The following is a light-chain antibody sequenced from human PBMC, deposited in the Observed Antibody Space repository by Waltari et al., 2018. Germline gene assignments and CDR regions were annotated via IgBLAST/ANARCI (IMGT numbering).Light chain of an antibody. Sequence: DQQHPGKAPKVVIYDVTERPSGVSNRFSGSKSGSTASLTISGLQTEDEAGYYCSSRTNSITWVFGGGTKVTVL. J-gene: IGLJ3*02. V-gene: IGLV2-14*03. CDR2: DVT. CDR3: SSRTNSITWV.